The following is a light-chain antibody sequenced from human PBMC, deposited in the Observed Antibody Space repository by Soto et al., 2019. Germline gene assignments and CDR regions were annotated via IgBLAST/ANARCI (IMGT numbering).Light chain of an antibody. Sequence: QSALTQPASVSGSPGQSITISCTGTSSDVGGYNYVSWYQQHPGKAPKLMIYDVSNQPSGVSNRFSGSKSGNTASLTISGLQAEDEADYYCSSYTSSSLVFGGGTKLTVL. CDR1: SSDVGGYNY. V-gene: IGLV2-14*01. CDR3: SSYTSSSLV. CDR2: DVS. J-gene: IGLJ2*01.